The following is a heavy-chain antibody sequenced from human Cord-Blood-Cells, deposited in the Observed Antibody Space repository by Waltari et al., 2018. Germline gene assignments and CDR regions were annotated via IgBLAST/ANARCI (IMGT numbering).Heavy chain of an antibody. Sequence: QVQLVQSGAEVKKPGASVKVSCKASGYTFTSYAMHWVRQAPGQRLEWMGWINAVNGNTKYSQKFQGRVTITRDTSASTAYMELSSLRSEDTAVYYCAGSYITIVGVVKDAFDIWGQGTMVTVSS. J-gene: IGHJ3*02. CDR1: GYTFTSYA. V-gene: IGHV1-3*01. D-gene: IGHD3-3*01. CDR3: AGSYITIVGVVKDAFDI. CDR2: INAVNGNT.